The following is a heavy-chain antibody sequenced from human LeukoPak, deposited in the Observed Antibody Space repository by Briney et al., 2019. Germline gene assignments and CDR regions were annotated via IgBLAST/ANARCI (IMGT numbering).Heavy chain of an antibody. J-gene: IGHJ6*02. D-gene: IGHD1-26*01. Sequence: GRSLRLSCVASGFTFSHYSMHWVRQAPGKGLEWVAVISYDGSNKYYADSVKGRFTISRDNSKNTLYLQMNSLRAEDTAVYYCAKDRDSGSYSYYYYGMDVWGQGTTVTVSS. CDR1: GFTFSHYS. V-gene: IGHV3-30*18. CDR2: ISYDGSNK. CDR3: AKDRDSGSYSYYYYGMDV.